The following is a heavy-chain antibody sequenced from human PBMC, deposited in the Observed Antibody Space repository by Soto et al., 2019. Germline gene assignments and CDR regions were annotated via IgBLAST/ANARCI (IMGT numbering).Heavy chain of an antibody. CDR1: GGPISTYY. J-gene: IGHJ6*02. D-gene: IGHD3-22*01. CDR3: AREGGYYDSRGSAVYDDLGVDA. Sequence: LSLTCTVSGGPISTYYWSWFRQPAGKGLEWIGRIYTSGGTNYNSPFKSRVTMSVDTSNNQFSLKLSSVTAADTPVYYCAREGGYYDSRGSAVYDDLGVDAWGRGTTVTVSS. V-gene: IGHV4-4*07. CDR2: IYTSGGT.